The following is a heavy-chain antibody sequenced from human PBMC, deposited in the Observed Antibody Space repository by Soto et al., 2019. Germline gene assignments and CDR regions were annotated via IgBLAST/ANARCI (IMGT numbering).Heavy chain of an antibody. J-gene: IGHJ5*02. Sequence: SVKVSCKASGGTFSSYAISWVRQAPGQGLEWMGGIIPIFGTANYAQKFQGRVTITADESTSTAYMELSSLRSEDTAVYYCARDSPLSFGYSYGYANWIDPWGQGTLVTASS. CDR2: IIPIFGTA. D-gene: IGHD5-18*01. CDR1: GGTFSSYA. V-gene: IGHV1-69*13. CDR3: ARDSPLSFGYSYGYANWIDP.